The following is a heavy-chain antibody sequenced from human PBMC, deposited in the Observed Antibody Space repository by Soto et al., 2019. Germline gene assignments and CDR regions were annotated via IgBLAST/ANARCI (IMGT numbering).Heavy chain of an antibody. Sequence: QVQLVQSGAEVKKPGASVKVSCKASGYTFTSYGLSWVRQAPGQGLEWMGWISTNNGNTNYAQKPQGRVTMTTDTSTSTAYMELRSLRSDDTAVYYCARDPNSSGWYGPTYYYYGMDVWGQGTTVTVSS. CDR1: GYTFTSYG. V-gene: IGHV1-18*01. CDR3: ARDPNSSGWYGPTYYYYGMDV. CDR2: ISTNNGNT. D-gene: IGHD6-19*01. J-gene: IGHJ6*02.